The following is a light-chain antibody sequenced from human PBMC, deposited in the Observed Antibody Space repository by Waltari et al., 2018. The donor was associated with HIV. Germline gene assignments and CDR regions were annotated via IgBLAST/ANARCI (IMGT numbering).Light chain of an antibody. V-gene: IGLV3-1*01. CDR3: QAWDNSNVV. CDR2: QDN. J-gene: IGLJ2*01. CDR1: KLGDKY. Sequence: SYELTQPPSVSVSPGQTASISCSGDKLGDKYACWYQQRPGQSPVLVIYQDNNRPSGIPARFSGSNSGNTATLTISGTQAMYEADYYCQAWDNSNVVFGGGTKLTVL.